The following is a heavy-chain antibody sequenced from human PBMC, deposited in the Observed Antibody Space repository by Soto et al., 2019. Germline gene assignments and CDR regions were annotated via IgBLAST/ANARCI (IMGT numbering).Heavy chain of an antibody. V-gene: IGHV3-13*01. Sequence: EVQLVESGGGLVQSGGSLRLSCAASGFTFSSYDMHWVRQATGKGLEWVSAIDIDGNTFYGGSGEGRFTISRENGKNSLYLQMSSLRAGDTAVYYCAREGERGSGDSVDALDIWGQGTLVTVSS. CDR3: AREGERGSGDSVDALDI. CDR2: IDIDGNT. D-gene: IGHD1-1*01. CDR1: GFTFSSYD. J-gene: IGHJ3*02.